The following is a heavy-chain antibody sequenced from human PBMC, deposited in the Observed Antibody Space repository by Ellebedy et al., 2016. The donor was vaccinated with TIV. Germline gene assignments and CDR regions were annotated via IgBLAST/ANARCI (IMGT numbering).Heavy chain of an antibody. CDR2: VYYSGKT. Sequence: MPSETLSLTCTVSGASINSYWNWIRQPAGRGLEYIGYVYYSGKTNYSPSLKDRVTISLATSKSQFSLNLNSVTAADTAVYYCARKSLSNWSFDLWGRGTLVTVSS. CDR1: GASINSY. J-gene: IGHJ2*01. CDR3: ARKSLSNWSFDL. V-gene: IGHV4-59*01.